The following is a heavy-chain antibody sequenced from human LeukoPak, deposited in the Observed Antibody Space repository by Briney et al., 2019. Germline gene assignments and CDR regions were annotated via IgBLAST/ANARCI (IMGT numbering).Heavy chain of an antibody. CDR1: GGSISSYY. CDR2: IYYSGST. D-gene: IGHD2-8*02. V-gene: IGHV4-59*01. J-gene: IGHJ3*02. Sequence: SETLSLTCTVSGGSISSYYWSWLRQPPGKGLEWIGYIYYSGSTNYNPSLTSRVTISVDTSKNQFSLKLSSVTAADTAVYYCARDVTGALDIWGQGTMVTVSS. CDR3: ARDVTGALDI.